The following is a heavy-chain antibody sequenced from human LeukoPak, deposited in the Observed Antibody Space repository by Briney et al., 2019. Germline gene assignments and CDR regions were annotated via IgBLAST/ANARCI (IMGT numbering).Heavy chain of an antibody. CDR3: ARDPGGSSGWVFMNYFDY. J-gene: IGHJ4*02. CDR1: GGSISSSSYY. D-gene: IGHD6-19*01. Sequence: SETLSLTCTVSGGSISSSSYYWGRIRQPPGKGLEWIGSIYYSGSTYYNPSLKSRVTISVDTSKNQFSLKLSSVTAADTAVYYCARDPGGSSGWVFMNYFDYWGQGTLVTVSS. CDR2: IYYSGST. V-gene: IGHV4-39*02.